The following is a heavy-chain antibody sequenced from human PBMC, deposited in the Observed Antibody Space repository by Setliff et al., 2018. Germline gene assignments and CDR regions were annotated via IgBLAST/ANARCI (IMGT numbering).Heavy chain of an antibody. Sequence: SETLSLTCTVSGGSIKDEDHYWGWIRQPPGKGLEWIGTIYYSGATYHNPSLKSRLAISVDTSKNQFSLKLSSVTAADTAVYYCARSSYSGSYLNVWGQGTTVTVSS. D-gene: IGHD1-26*01. CDR1: GGSIKDEDHY. V-gene: IGHV4-39*01. CDR2: IYYSGAT. CDR3: ARSSYSGSYLNV. J-gene: IGHJ6*02.